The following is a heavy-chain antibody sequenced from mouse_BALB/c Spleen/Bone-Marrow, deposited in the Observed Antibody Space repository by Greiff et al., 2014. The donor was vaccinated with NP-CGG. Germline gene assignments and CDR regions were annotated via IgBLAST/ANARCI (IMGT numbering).Heavy chain of an antibody. J-gene: IGHJ4*01. V-gene: IGHV1-9*01. CDR2: ILPGSGSF. CDR1: GYTFSSYW. Sequence: QVQLQQPGAELMKPGASVKISCKATGYTFSSYWLEWVIQRPGHGLEWIGEILPGSGSFNYNEKFKGKATSTADTSSNIAYMQLSSLTSEDSAVYYCARWHYGNYYYAMDYWGQGTSVTVSS. CDR3: ARWHYGNYYYAMDY. D-gene: IGHD2-1*01.